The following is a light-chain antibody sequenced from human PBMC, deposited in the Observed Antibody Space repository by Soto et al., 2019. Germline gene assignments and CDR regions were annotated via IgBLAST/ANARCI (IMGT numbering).Light chain of an antibody. CDR3: SSYTSSSTPGV. J-gene: IGLJ1*01. CDR2: DVS. V-gene: IGLV2-14*01. Sequence: LTQPASVSGSPGQSITISCTGNSSDFGGYNYVSWYQQHPGKAPKLMIYDVSNRPSGVSNRFSGSKSGNTASLTISGLQAGDEADYYCSSYTSSSTPGVFGTGTKVTVL. CDR1: SSDFGGYNY.